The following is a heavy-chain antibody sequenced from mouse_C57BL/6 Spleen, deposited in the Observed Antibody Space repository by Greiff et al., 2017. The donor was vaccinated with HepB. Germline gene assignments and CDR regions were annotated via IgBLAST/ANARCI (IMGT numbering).Heavy chain of an antibody. Sequence: QVQLKQSGPELVKPGASVKISCKASGYAFSSSWMNWVKQRPGKGLEWIGRNYPGDGDTNYNGKFKGKATLTADKSSSTAYMQLSSLTSEDSAVYFCARSYGYDGRFAYWGQGTLVTVSA. CDR2: NYPGDGDT. J-gene: IGHJ3*01. CDR3: ARSYGYDGRFAY. V-gene: IGHV1-82*01. CDR1: GYAFSSSW. D-gene: IGHD2-2*01.